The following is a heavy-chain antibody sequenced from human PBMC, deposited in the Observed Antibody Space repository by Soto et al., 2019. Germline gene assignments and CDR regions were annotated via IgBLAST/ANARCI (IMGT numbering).Heavy chain of an antibody. CDR3: ARDRSLAAVAGGWFDP. CDR1: GGSISSYY. D-gene: IGHD6-19*01. J-gene: IGHJ5*02. CDR2: IYYSGST. Sequence: SETLSLTCTVSGGSISSYYWSWIRQPPGKGLEWIGYIYYSGSTNYNPSLKSRVTISVDTSKNQFSLKLSSVTAADTAVYYCARDRSLAAVAGGWFDPWGQGTLVTVSS. V-gene: IGHV4-59*01.